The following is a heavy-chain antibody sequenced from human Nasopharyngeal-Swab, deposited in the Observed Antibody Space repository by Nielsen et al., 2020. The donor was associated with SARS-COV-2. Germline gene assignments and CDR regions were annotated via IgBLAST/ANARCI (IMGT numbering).Heavy chain of an antibody. J-gene: IGHJ4*02. V-gene: IGHV3-23*01. D-gene: IGHD3/OR15-3a*01. CDR1: GFTFSTYA. Sequence: GESLKISCAASGFTFSTYAMTWVRQTPGRGLEWVSTISVSGDYTYYADSAKGRFSISRDNSKNTLYLQMGSLRAEDMAVYYCARGWRWTDDYWGQGTLVTVSS. CDR2: ISVSGDYT. CDR3: ARGWRWTDDY.